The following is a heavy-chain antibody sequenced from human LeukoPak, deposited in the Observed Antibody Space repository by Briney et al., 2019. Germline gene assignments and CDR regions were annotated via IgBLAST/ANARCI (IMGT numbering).Heavy chain of an antibody. Sequence: ASVKVSCKASGYTFTGYYMHWVRQAPGQGLEWMGWINPNSGGTNYAQKFQGRVTMTGDTSISTAYMELSRLRSDDTAVYYCATLPAANRYDAFDIWGQGTMVTVSS. V-gene: IGHV1-2*02. CDR3: ATLPAANRYDAFDI. CDR1: GYTFTGYY. D-gene: IGHD2-2*01. CDR2: INPNSGGT. J-gene: IGHJ3*02.